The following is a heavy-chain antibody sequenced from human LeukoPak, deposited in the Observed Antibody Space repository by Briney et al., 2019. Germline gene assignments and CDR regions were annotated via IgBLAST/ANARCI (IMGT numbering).Heavy chain of an antibody. Sequence: PGGSLRLSRAASGFTFSNYAMSWVRQAPGKGVEGVSAICGRGGSTYYADSVKGRFTISRDNSKNTLYLQMNSLSAEDTAVYYCAKVVPAALDYWGQGTLVTVSS. J-gene: IGHJ4*02. V-gene: IGHV3-23*01. CDR2: ICGRGGST. CDR3: AKVVPAALDY. CDR1: GFTFSNYA. D-gene: IGHD2-2*01.